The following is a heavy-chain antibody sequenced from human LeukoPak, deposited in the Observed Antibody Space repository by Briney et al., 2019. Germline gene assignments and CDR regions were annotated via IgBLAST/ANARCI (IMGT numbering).Heavy chain of an antibody. CDR2: ISGSGGST. V-gene: IGHV3-23*01. CDR1: GFTFSSYA. CDR3: ARGGAAYQLLEYYYYGMDV. Sequence: PGGSLRLSCAASGFTFSSYAMSWVRQAPEKGLEWVSAISGSGGSTYYADSVKGRFTISRDNSKNTLYLQMNSLRAEDTAVYYCARGGAAYQLLEYYYYGMDVWGQGTTVTVSS. J-gene: IGHJ6*02. D-gene: IGHD2-2*01.